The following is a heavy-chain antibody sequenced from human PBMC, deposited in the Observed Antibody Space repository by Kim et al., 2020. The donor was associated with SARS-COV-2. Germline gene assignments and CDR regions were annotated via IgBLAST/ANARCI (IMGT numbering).Heavy chain of an antibody. V-gene: IGHV1-46*01. CDR2: INPSGGST. Sequence: VKVSCKASGYTFTSYYFHWVRQAPGQRLEWMGIINPSGGSTSYAQRFQGRVTMTRDTSTSTVYLELSSLRSGDTAVYYCARSMLNYGSGDPNFQHWGQGTLVTVTS. CDR3: ARSMLNYGSGDPNFQH. J-gene: IGHJ1*01. CDR1: GYTFTSYY. D-gene: IGHD3-10*01.